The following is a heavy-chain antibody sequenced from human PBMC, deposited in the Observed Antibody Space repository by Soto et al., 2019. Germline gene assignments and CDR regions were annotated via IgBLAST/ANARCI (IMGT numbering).Heavy chain of an antibody. J-gene: IGHJ6*02. Sequence: GASVKVSCKASGYTFTSYYMHWVRQAPGQGLEWMGIINPSGGSTSYAQKFQGRVTMTRDTSTSTVYMELSSLRSEDTAVYYCARVGDFWSGYFSCMDVWGQGTTVTVSS. CDR2: INPSGGST. D-gene: IGHD3-3*01. CDR1: GYTFTSYY. CDR3: ARVGDFWSGYFSCMDV. V-gene: IGHV1-46*01.